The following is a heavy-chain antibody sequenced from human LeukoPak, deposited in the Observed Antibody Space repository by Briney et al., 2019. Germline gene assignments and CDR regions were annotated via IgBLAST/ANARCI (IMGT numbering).Heavy chain of an antibody. Sequence: GASVKVSCKATGGTFSSYTISWVRQAPGQGLEWMGRIIPILGIANYAQKSQGRVTITADKSTSTAYMELSSLRSEDTAVYYCATRDYGDYARAFDIWGQGTMVTVSS. D-gene: IGHD4-17*01. CDR1: GGTFSSYT. CDR2: IIPILGIA. V-gene: IGHV1-69*02. CDR3: ATRDYGDYARAFDI. J-gene: IGHJ3*02.